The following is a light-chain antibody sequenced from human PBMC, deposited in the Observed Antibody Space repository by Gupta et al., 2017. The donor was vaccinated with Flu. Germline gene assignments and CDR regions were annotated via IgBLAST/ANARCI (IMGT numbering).Light chain of an antibody. CDR1: SSDVGAYKY. V-gene: IGLV2-14*03. J-gene: IGLJ2*01. Sequence: ISCTATSSDVGAYKYVSWYQHHPGKGPKLIIYDVNNRPSGVSDRFSGTKSGNTASLTISGLQAEDEADYYCSSHRSSSDLDVVFGGGTKLTVL. CDR3: SSHRSSSDLDVV. CDR2: DVN.